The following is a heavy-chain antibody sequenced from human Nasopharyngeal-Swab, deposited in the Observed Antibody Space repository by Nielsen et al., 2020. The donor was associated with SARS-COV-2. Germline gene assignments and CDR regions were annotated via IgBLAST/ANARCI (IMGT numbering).Heavy chain of an antibody. D-gene: IGHD3-9*01. Sequence: SEILSFTCAVYGGSFSGYYWSWIRQPPGKGLEWIGEINHSGSTNYNPSLKSRVTISVDTSKNQFSLKLSSATAADTAVYYCARGRYYDILTGYYYFDYWGQGTLVTVSS. J-gene: IGHJ4*02. CDR2: INHSGST. CDR3: ARGRYYDILTGYYYFDY. V-gene: IGHV4-34*01. CDR1: GGSFSGYY.